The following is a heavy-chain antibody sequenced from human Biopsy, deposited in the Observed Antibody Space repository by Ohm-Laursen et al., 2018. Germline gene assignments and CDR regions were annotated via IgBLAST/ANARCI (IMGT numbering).Heavy chain of an antibody. Sequence: SLRLSCTASGFTVYNNYMTWVRQAPRKGLEWVSSLHDRGVTYYADSVKGRFTISGDNSKNTLYLQMNGLRAEDTAVYFCQGGHLPPGQFYGVDAWGQGTTVTVSS. CDR3: QGGHLPPGQFYGVDA. J-gene: IGHJ6*02. V-gene: IGHV3-53*01. CDR2: LHDRGVT. CDR1: GFTVYNNY. D-gene: IGHD3-16*01.